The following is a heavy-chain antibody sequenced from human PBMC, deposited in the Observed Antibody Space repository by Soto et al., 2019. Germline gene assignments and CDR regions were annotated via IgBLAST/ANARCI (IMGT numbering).Heavy chain of an antibody. D-gene: IGHD5-18*01. CDR1: GFTFSSYA. Sequence: GGSLRLSCAASGFTFSSYAMHWVRQAPGKRPEWVAVISYDGSNKYYAESVKGRFTISRDNSKNTLYLQMNSLRAEDTAVYYCARDDTAMALGFDYWGQGTLVTVSS. CDR2: ISYDGSNK. V-gene: IGHV3-30-3*01. CDR3: ARDDTAMALGFDY. J-gene: IGHJ4*02.